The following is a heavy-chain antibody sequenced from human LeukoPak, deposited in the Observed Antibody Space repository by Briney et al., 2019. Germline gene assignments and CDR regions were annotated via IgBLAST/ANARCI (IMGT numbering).Heavy chain of an antibody. Sequence: SETLSLTCTVSGGSISSSSYYWGWIRQPPGKGLEWIGSIYYSGSTYYNPSLKSRVTISVDTSKNQFSLKLSSVTAADTAVYYCARATYFLTADCSSTSCYVNFDYWGQGTLVTVSS. CDR3: ARATYFLTADCSSTSCYVNFDY. CDR2: IYYSGST. J-gene: IGHJ4*02. CDR1: GGSISSSSYY. D-gene: IGHD2-2*01. V-gene: IGHV4-39*07.